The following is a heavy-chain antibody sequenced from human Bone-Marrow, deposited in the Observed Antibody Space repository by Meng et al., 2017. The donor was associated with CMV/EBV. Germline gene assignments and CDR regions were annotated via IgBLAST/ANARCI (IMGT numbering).Heavy chain of an antibody. CDR1: GNTINELS. CDR2: LDPEDGET. Sequence: QVRLVQSWAEVKKPGASGKVSYNVSGNTINELSMHWVRQAPGKGLEWMGGLDPEDGETIYAQKFQGRVTMTEDTSTDTAYMELSSLRSEDTAVYYCATSGNGDYLTGGYWGQGTLVTVSS. V-gene: IGHV1-24*01. CDR3: ATSGNGDYLTGGY. J-gene: IGHJ4*02. D-gene: IGHD4-17*01.